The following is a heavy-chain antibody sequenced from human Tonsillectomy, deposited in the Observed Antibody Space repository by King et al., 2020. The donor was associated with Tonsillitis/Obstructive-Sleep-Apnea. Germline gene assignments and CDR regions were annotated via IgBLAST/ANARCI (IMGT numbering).Heavy chain of an antibody. CDR1: GYTFTTYG. Sequence: QLVQSGAEVKKPGASVKVSCKASGYTFTTYGISWVRQAPGQGLEWMGWISAYNDNTNYVQNLQGRVTMTTDTSTSTAYMELRSLRSDDTAVYYCARSGTGYYYYYMDVCGKGTTVTVSS. CDR3: ARSGTGYYYYYMDV. J-gene: IGHJ6*03. D-gene: IGHD2-2*01. V-gene: IGHV1-18*01. CDR2: ISAYNDNT.